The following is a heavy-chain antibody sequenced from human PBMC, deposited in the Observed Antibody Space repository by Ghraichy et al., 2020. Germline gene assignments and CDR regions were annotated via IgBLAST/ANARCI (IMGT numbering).Heavy chain of an antibody. V-gene: IGHV3-15*01. CDR2: IKSEISGGST. CDR3: ITTFWSDRFANR. D-gene: IGHD3/OR15-3a*01. J-gene: IGHJ4*02. CDR1: GFAFSTVW. Sequence: GGSLRLSCAASGFAFSTVWMSWVRQAPGKGLEWVGRIKSEISGGSTDYAAPVQGRFTISRDDSENTLFLQMDSLKTEDTAVYYCITTFWSDRFANRWGQGTLVTVSS.